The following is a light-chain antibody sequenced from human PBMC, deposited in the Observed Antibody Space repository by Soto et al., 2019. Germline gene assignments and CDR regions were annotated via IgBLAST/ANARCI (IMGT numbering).Light chain of an antibody. V-gene: IGKV1-39*01. J-gene: IGKJ5*01. Sequence: DIQMTQSPSSLSASVGDRVTITCRASQSIANYLNWYQQKPGKAPKLVIYAASTLQSGVPSKFSGSGFGTDFTLTISSLQTEDFAAYYCQQNYSPPPITFGQGTRLEIK. CDR2: AAS. CDR1: QSIANY. CDR3: QQNYSPPPIT.